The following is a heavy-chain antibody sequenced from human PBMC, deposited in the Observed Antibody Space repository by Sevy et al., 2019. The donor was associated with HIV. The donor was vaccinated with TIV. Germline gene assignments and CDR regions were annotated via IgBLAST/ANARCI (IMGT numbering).Heavy chain of an antibody. D-gene: IGHD6-19*01. Sequence: GGSLRLSCAASGFTFSSYGMHWVRQAPGKGLEWVAVTWYDGSNKYYEDSVKGRFTISRDNSKKTLYLQMNSPRAEDTAVYYCAGGGRIEGAGRVGYLEFWGQGILVTVSS. CDR1: GFTFSSYG. J-gene: IGHJ4*02. CDR2: TWYDGSNK. CDR3: AGGGRIEGAGRVGYLEF. V-gene: IGHV3-33*01.